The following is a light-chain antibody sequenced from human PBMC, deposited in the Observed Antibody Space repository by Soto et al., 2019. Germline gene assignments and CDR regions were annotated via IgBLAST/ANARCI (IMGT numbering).Light chain of an antibody. V-gene: IGLV1-51*01. CDR3: GSWDSSLSAYV. CDR1: SANIGGNS. CDR2: DDN. J-gene: IGLJ1*01. Sequence: QSVLTQPPSVSAGPGQKGRVSWAGGSANIGGNSVSWYQQLPGTAPKLLIYDDNKRPSGIPDRFSGSKSGTSATLGITGFQTGDEADYYCGSWDSSLSAYVFGTGTKVTVL.